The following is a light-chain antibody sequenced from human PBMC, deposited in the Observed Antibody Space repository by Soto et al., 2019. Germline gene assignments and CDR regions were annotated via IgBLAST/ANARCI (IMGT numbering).Light chain of an antibody. J-gene: IGKJ5*01. Sequence: EIVMTQSPATLSVSPGERATLYCSASQSFSSTLAWYQQKPGQAPRLLKYGASTRATGIPARFSGRGSGTEFTLTISSLQSEDFAVYYCQQYNNWPPSTFGQGTRLESK. V-gene: IGKV3-15*01. CDR1: QSFSST. CDR2: GAS. CDR3: QQYNNWPPST.